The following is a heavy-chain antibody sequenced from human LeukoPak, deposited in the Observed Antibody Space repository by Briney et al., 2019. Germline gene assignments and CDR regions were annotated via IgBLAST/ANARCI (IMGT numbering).Heavy chain of an antibody. CDR3: ARDYLLSGSHNWLDP. J-gene: IGHJ5*02. V-gene: IGHV3-33*01. CDR1: GFTFRSYG. Sequence: GRSLRLSCAASGFTFRSYGMHWVRQAPGKGLEWVAVIWYDGSNKYYADSVKGRFTISRDNSKSTLYLQMNSLRAEDTAVYYCARDYLLSGSHNWLDPWGQGTLVTVSS. CDR2: IWYDGSNK. D-gene: IGHD2-15*01.